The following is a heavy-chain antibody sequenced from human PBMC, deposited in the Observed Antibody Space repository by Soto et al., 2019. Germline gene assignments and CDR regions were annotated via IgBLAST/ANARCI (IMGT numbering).Heavy chain of an antibody. CDR1: GGSISNYY. CDR2: MYYNGSA. Sequence: SETLSLTCTVSGGSISNYYWNWIRQPPGKGLEWIGYMYYNGSANYNPSLKSRVTITVDTSKNQFSLKLTSVTAADTAVYYCARVRTTSFFYYGLDVWGLGTTVTAP. J-gene: IGHJ6*02. CDR3: ARVRTTSFFYYGLDV. V-gene: IGHV4-59*01. D-gene: IGHD4-4*01.